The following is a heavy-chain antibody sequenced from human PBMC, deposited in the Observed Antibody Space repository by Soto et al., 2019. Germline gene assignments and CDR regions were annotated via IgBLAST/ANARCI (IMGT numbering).Heavy chain of an antibody. CDR2: ISYDGSNK. D-gene: IGHD4-17*01. V-gene: IGHV3-30-3*01. J-gene: IGHJ4*02. Sequence: GGSLRLSCAASGFTFSSYAMHWVRQAPGKGLEWVAVISYDGSNKYYADSVKGRFTISRDNSKNTLYLQMNSLRAEDTAVYYCARADYGGCDYWGQGTLVTVSS. CDR3: ARADYGGCDY. CDR1: GFTFSSYA.